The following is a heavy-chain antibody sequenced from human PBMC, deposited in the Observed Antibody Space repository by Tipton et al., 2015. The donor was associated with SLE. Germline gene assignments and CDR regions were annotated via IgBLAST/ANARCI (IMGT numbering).Heavy chain of an antibody. D-gene: IGHD3-22*01. CDR1: VGSFSGHH. CDR3: ARDLYYYDSSKGY. J-gene: IGHJ4*02. Sequence: TLSLTCAVYVGSFSGHHWTWIRQPPGKGLEWIGEINQSGNTDYKSSLKSRVTISVDTSKNQFSLKLSSVTAADTAVYYCARDLYYYDSSKGYWGQGTLVTVSS. V-gene: IGHV4-34*01. CDR2: INQSGNT.